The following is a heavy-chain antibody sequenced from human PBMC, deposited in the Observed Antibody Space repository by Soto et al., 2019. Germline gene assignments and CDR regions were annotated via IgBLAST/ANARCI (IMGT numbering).Heavy chain of an antibody. CDR1: GFTFSTYS. J-gene: IGHJ6*02. V-gene: IGHV3-21*01. CDR3: ARYDSSGYYWPYYYYGMDV. D-gene: IGHD3-22*01. CDR2: ISDSSSYI. Sequence: EVQLVESGGGLVKPGGSLRLSCAASGFTFSTYSMNWVRQAPGKGLEWVSSISDSSSYIYYADSVKGRFTISRDNAKNSLYLQMNSLRAEDTAVYYCARYDSSGYYWPYYYYGMDVWGQGTTGTVSS.